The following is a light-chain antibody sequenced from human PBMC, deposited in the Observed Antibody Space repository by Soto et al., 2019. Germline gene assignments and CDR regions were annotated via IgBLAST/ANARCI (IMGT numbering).Light chain of an antibody. Sequence: QSALTQPPSASGSPGQSVTLSCTGTSSDVGGYNYVSWYQQHPGKAPKLMIYEVSKRPSGVPDRFSGSKSGNTASLTVSGLQAEHEADYYCSSYAGSNVVFGGGTKLTVL. CDR2: EVS. CDR3: SSYAGSNVV. CDR1: SSDVGGYNY. V-gene: IGLV2-8*01. J-gene: IGLJ2*01.